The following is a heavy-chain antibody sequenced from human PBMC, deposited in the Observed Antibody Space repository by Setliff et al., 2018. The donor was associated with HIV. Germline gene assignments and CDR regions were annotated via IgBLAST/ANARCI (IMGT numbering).Heavy chain of an antibody. CDR1: GGSISSSSYY. V-gene: IGHV4-39*07. Sequence: ASETLSLTCTVSGGSISSSSYYWGWIRQPPGKGLEWIGSIYYSGSTYYNPSLKSRVTISVDTSKNQFSLKLSSVTAADTAVYYCAGDLMAPDRYFDYWGQGTLVTVSS. J-gene: IGHJ4*02. CDR2: IYYSGST. CDR3: AGDLMAPDRYFDY. D-gene: IGHD2-8*01.